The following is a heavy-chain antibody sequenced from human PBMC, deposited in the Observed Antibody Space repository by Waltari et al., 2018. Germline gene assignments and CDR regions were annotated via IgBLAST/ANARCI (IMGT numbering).Heavy chain of an antibody. CDR1: RSTFTSYD. CDR2: MNPNSGNT. Sequence: QVQLVQSGAEVKKPGASVKVPCKTSRSTFTSYDLNCVRQATGQGVEWMGWMNPNSGNTGYAQNFQDRLIMTTNTSISTAYMELSSLRSEDTAVYYCARGAAPGKGAHWFDPWGQGTLVIVSS. V-gene: IGHV1-8*01. D-gene: IGHD6-13*01. J-gene: IGHJ5*02. CDR3: ARGAAPGKGAHWFDP.